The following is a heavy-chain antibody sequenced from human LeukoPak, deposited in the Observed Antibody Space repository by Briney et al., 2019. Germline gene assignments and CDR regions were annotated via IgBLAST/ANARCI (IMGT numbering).Heavy chain of an antibody. V-gene: IGHV3-33*08. CDR1: GFTFSSYG. J-gene: IGHJ4*02. CDR3: ARDSGGGSCFYFDN. D-gene: IGHD2-15*01. Sequence: KSGGSLRLSCAASGFTFSSYGMHWVRQAPGKGLEWLAVIYSGGNKNYYADSVKGRSTISRDNSKDTLYLQVNSLRAEDTAVYHCARDSGGGSCFYFDNWGLGTLVTVSS. CDR2: IYSGGNKN.